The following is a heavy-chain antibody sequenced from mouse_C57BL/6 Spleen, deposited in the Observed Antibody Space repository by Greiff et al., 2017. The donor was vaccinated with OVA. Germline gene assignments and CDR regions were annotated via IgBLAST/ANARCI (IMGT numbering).Heavy chain of an antibody. CDR2: IYPGNSDT. V-gene: IGHV1-5*01. CDR3: TRGDYYGSSYNVYFDY. J-gene: IGHJ2*01. CDR1: GYTFTSYW. Sequence: EVQLQQSGTVLARPGASVKMSCKTSGYTFTSYWMHWVKQRPGQGLEWIGAIYPGNSDTSYNQKFKGKAKLTAVTSASTAYMELSSLTNEDSAVYYCTRGDYYGSSYNVYFDYWGQGTTLTVSS. D-gene: IGHD1-1*01.